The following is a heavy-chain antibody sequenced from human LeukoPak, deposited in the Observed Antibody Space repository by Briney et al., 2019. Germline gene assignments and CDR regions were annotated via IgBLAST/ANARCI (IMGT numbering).Heavy chain of an antibody. V-gene: IGHV4-59*08. Sequence: SETLSLTCTVSGGSISSYYWSWIRQPPGKRLEWIGYIYYSGSTNYNPSLKSRVTISVDTSKNQFSLKLSSVTAADTAVYYCARLGYCSGGSCFLTPNWSDPWGQGTLVTVSS. CDR2: IYYSGST. CDR3: ARLGYCSGGSCFLTPNWSDP. D-gene: IGHD2-15*01. CDR1: GGSISSYY. J-gene: IGHJ5*02.